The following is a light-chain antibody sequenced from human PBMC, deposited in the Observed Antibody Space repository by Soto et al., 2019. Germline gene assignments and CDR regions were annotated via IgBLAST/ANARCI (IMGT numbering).Light chain of an antibody. J-gene: IGKJ1*01. Sequence: EIVMTQSPGTLSVSPGERATLSCRASQSVSSNLAWYQQKPGQAPRLLIYGASTRATGIPARFGGSRSGTEFTLTISSLQSEDFAVYYCQQYNNWPWTFGQGTKVEIK. CDR2: GAS. CDR1: QSVSSN. CDR3: QQYNNWPWT. V-gene: IGKV3-15*01.